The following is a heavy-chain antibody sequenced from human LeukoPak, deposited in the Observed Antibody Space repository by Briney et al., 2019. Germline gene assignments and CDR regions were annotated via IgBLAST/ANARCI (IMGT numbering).Heavy chain of an antibody. CDR3: ARGSHSSFDY. CDR1: GDSLSNNNVA. D-gene: IGHD3-10*01. CDR2: TYYRPKSNT. J-gene: IGHJ4*02. Sequence: SQTLSLTCAISGDSLSNNNVAWNWIRQSPSRGLEWLGRTYYRPKSNTDYAVSVKSRIVINSDTSKNQFSLQLNSVTPEDTGVYYCARGSHSSFDYWGQGTLVTVSS. V-gene: IGHV6-1*01.